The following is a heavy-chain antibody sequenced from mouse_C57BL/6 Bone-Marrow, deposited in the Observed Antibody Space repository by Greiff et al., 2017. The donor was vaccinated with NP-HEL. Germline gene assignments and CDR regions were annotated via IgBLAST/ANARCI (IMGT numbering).Heavy chain of an antibody. V-gene: IGHV1-54*01. Sequence: QVQLKQSGAELVRPGTSVKVSCKASGYAFTNYLIGWVKQRPGQGLEWIGVINPGSGGTNYNEKFKGKATLTADKSSSTAYMQLSSLTSEDSAVYVCARWGLDGYFDVWGTGTPVTVSA. J-gene: IGHJ1*03. CDR2: INPGSGGT. D-gene: IGHD3-3*01. CDR3: ARWGLDGYFDV. CDR1: GYAFTNYL.